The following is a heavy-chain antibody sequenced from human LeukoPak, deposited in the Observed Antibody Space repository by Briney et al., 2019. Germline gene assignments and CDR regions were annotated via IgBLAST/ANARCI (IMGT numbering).Heavy chain of an antibody. J-gene: IGHJ4*02. CDR2: IKHDGSGK. V-gene: IGHV3-7*01. CDR3: ARAPREWLLGYHFEY. Sequence: PGGTLRLSCAASGFTFSSYWMSWVRQAPGKGLEWVATIKHDGSGKYYVDSVKGRFAISRDNGKNSLYLQMNSLRVEDMAVYYCARAPREWLLGYHFEYWGQGTLVTVSS. CDR1: GFTFSSYW. D-gene: IGHD3-3*01.